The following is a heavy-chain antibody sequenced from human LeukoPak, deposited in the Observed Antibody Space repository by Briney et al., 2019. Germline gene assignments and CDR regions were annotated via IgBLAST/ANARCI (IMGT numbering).Heavy chain of an antibody. CDR3: ARDTDITASVYFFDY. Sequence: GGSLRLSCAASGFTFRIYSMNWVRQAPGKGLEWVSYISSSSTIYYADSVKGRFTISRDNAKNSLYLQMNSLRAEDTAVYYCARDTDITASVYFFDYWGQGAWSPSPQ. J-gene: IGHJ4*02. CDR2: ISSSSTI. D-gene: IGHD6-6*01. CDR1: GFTFRIYS. V-gene: IGHV3-48*04.